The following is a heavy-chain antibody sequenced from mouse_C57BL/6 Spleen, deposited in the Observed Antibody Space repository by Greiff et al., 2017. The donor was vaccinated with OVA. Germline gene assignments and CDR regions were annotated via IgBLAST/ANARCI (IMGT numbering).Heavy chain of an antibody. Sequence: QVQLQQSGPELVKPGASVKISCQASGYAFSSSWMNWVKQRPGKGLEWIGRIYPGDGDTNYNGKFKGKATLTADKSSSTAYMQLSSLTSEYSAVYFCARGENWGWYFDVWGTGTTVTVSS. D-gene: IGHD4-1*01. CDR1: GYAFSSSW. J-gene: IGHJ1*03. V-gene: IGHV1-82*01. CDR3: ARGENWGWYFDV. CDR2: IYPGDGDT.